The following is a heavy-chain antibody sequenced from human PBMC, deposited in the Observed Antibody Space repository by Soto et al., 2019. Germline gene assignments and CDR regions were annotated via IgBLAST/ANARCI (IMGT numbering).Heavy chain of an antibody. J-gene: IGHJ4*02. CDR3: ARTTDRPLRRYCSGSYYNPVFFDY. CDR2: INHSGST. Sequence: SETLSLTCAVYGGSFSGYYWSWIRQPPGKGLEWIGEINHSGSTNYNPSLKSRVTISVDTSKNQFSLKLSPVTAADTAVYYCARTTDRPLRRYCSGSYYNPVFFDYWGQGTLVTVSS. V-gene: IGHV4-34*01. CDR1: GGSFSGYY. D-gene: IGHD3-10*01.